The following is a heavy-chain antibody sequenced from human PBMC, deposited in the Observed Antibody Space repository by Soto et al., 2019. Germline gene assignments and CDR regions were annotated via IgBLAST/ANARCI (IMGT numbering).Heavy chain of an antibody. J-gene: IGHJ2*01. V-gene: IGHV3-48*03. CDR1: GFTFSSYE. Sequence: EVQLVESGGGLVQPGGSLRLSCAASGFTFSSYEMNWVRQAPGKGLEWVSYISSSGSTIYYADSVKGRFTISRDNAKNSLYLQMNSLRAEDTAVYYCARATYYDFWRERYFDLWGRGTLVTVSS. CDR3: ARATYYDFWRERYFDL. D-gene: IGHD3-3*01. CDR2: ISSSGSTI.